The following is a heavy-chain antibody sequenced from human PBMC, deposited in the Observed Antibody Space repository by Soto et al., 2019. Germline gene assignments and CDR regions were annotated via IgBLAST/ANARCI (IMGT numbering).Heavy chain of an antibody. J-gene: IGHJ4*02. CDR2: INPSDGNR. D-gene: IGHD3-22*01. Sequence: ASVKVSCKASGYTFTSYAMHWVRQAPGQRLEWMGWINPSDGNRNFAQKFEDRVTMTTATSTSTVFLELRSLKSDDTAIYYCARDRLRGYDSSGFYSWGQGTMVTVSS. V-gene: IGHV1-3*01. CDR1: GYTFTSYA. CDR3: ARDRLRGYDSSGFYS.